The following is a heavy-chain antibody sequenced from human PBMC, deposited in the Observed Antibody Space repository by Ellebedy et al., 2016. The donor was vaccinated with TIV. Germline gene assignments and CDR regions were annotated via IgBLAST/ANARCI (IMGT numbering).Heavy chain of an antibody. Sequence: LSLTCAASGFTFSSYSMNWVRQAPGKGLVWVSRIDPYGTGITYADSVKGRFIIYRDNAKNTVYLQMNSLRVDDTAVYYCARWSRGVFDIWGQGTMVTVSS. J-gene: IGHJ3*02. CDR3: ARWSRGVFDI. V-gene: IGHV3-74*01. D-gene: IGHD3-10*01. CDR1: GFTFSSYS. CDR2: IDPYGTGI.